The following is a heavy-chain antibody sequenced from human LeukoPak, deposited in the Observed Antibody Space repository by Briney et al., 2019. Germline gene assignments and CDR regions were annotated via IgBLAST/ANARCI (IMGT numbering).Heavy chain of an antibody. Sequence: GGSLRLSCAASGFTFSNYAMSWVRQAPGKGLEWVSTISGSGGTTYYAHSVKGRFSIYRDSSKNTLYLQMNSLRAEDTAVYYCAKVGVHDLFTGDYDAYFDCWGQGTLVTVSS. CDR1: GFTFSNYA. CDR3: AKVGVHDLFTGDYDAYFDC. V-gene: IGHV3-23*01. J-gene: IGHJ4*02. D-gene: IGHD3-9*01. CDR2: ISGSGGTT.